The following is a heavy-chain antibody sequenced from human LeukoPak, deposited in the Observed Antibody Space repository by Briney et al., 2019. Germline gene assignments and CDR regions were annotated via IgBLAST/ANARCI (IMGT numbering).Heavy chain of an antibody. CDR3: AKALTTVSPLRF. Sequence: GGSLRLSCAASGYTFSDYYMSWIRQAPGKGLEWVSAISGSGGSTYYADSVKGRFTISRDNSKNTLYLQMNSLRAEDTAVYYCAKALTTVSPLRFWGQGTLVTVSS. V-gene: IGHV3-23*01. D-gene: IGHD4-17*01. CDR2: ISGSGGST. CDR1: GYTFSDYY. J-gene: IGHJ4*02.